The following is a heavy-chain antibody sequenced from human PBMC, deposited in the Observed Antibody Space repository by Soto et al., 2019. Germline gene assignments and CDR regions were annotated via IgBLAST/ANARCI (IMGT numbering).Heavy chain of an antibody. D-gene: IGHD3-3*01. V-gene: IGHV3-23*01. CDR1: GFTFSSYA. CDR2: ISGSGGST. Sequence: EVQLLESGGGLVQPGGSLRLSCAASGFTFSSYAMSWVRQAPGKGLEWVSAISGSGGSTYYADSVKGRFTISRDNSKNTLYLQMNSLRAEDTAVYYCAKDPYYDFWSGYYTGHWFDPCGQGTLVTVSS. CDR3: AKDPYYDFWSGYYTGHWFDP. J-gene: IGHJ5*02.